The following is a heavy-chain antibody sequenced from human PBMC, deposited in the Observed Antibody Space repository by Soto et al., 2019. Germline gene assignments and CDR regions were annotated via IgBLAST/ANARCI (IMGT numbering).Heavy chain of an antibody. V-gene: IGHV3-30-3*01. CDR1: ADSGFRFSNYA. Sequence: QLHLVESGGGVVQPGRSLRLSCAGSADSGFRFSNYAIHWVRQAPGKGLEWLAVISYDENTQYYADSVKGRFTISRDNFKDTVFLHLNSLRDEDAAMYYCARVSFGHLYDRYGPQISVGSWGQGTLVTVSS. CDR3: ARVSFGHLYDRYGPQISVGS. CDR2: ISYDENTQ. D-gene: IGHD3-16*01. J-gene: IGHJ5*02.